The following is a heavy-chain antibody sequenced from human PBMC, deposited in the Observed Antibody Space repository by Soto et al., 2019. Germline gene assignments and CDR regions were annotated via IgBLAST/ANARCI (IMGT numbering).Heavy chain of an antibody. Sequence: QVQLQESGPGLVKPSETLSLTCTVSGGSVSSGSYYWSWIRQPPGKGLEWIGYIYYSETTNYNPSLKSRVTISVDTSKNQLSLKLNSVTAADTAVYYCASYNWNDDGDYWGQGTLVTVSS. V-gene: IGHV4-61*01. CDR3: ASYNWNDDGDY. CDR2: IYYSETT. CDR1: GGSVSSGSYY. D-gene: IGHD1-20*01. J-gene: IGHJ4*02.